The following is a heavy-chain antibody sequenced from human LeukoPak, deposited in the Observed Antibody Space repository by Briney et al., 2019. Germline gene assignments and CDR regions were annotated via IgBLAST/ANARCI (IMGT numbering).Heavy chain of an antibody. CDR2: IYYSGST. CDR3: ARAIEYYDILTGYYNYFDY. D-gene: IGHD3-9*01. Sequence: SETLSLTCTVSGGSISSGSYYWSWLRQPPRKGLEWIGYIYYSGSTNYNPSLKSRVTISVDTSKNQFSLKLSSVTAADTAVYYCARAIEYYDILTGYYNYFDYWGQGTLVTVSS. J-gene: IGHJ4*02. CDR1: GGSISSGSYY. V-gene: IGHV4-61*01.